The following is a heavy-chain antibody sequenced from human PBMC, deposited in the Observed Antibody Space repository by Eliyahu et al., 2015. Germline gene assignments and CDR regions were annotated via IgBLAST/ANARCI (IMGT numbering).Heavy chain of an antibody. CDR1: GFTFSSYA. CDR3: ANAKGRENRYYFDY. Sequence: EVQLLESGGGLVQLGGSLRLSCAASGFTFSSYAMSWVRQAPGKGLEWVSAISGSGGSTYYADSVKGRFTISRDNSKNTLYLQMNSLRAEDTAVYYCANAKGRENRYYFDYWGQGTLVTVSS. V-gene: IGHV3-23*01. D-gene: IGHD1-14*01. J-gene: IGHJ4*02. CDR2: ISGSGGST.